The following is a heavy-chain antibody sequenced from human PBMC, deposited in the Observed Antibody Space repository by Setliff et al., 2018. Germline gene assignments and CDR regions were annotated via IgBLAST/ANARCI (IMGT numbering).Heavy chain of an antibody. J-gene: IGHJ4*02. Sequence: PSETLSLTCTVSGGSISSSYWSWIRQPAGKGLEWIGHIYTRGSTNYNPSLRSRVSISVDTSKNHFSLRLSSVAATDTAVYYCLRIRLVPHGHSWGQGTLVTVS. CDR1: GGSISSSY. CDR2: IYTRGST. CDR3: LRIRLVPHGHS. V-gene: IGHV4-4*08. D-gene: IGHD2-15*01.